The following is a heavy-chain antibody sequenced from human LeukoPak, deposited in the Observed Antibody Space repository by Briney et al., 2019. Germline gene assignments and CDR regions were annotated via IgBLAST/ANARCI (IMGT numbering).Heavy chain of an antibody. CDR2: IKSKTEGGTP. Sequence: GGSLRLSCAASGFTFWNAWMSRVRQAPGEGLEGVGRIKSKTEGGTPDYAAPVKGRFTISRDHSKTTLYLQMNRLKTGDTAVYYCTTDAVRYCSSTSCSSGMDVWGQGTTVTVSS. J-gene: IGHJ6*02. CDR3: TTDAVRYCSSTSCSSGMDV. D-gene: IGHD2-2*01. V-gene: IGHV3-15*01. CDR1: GFTFWNAW.